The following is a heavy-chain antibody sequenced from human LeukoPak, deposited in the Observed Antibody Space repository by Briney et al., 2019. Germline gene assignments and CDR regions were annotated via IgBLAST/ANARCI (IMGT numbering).Heavy chain of an antibody. V-gene: IGHV7-4-1*02. CDR3: ARHDNDDDFDY. CDR2: INMYTANP. Sequence: ASVKVSCKASGYTFTSYAINWLRQAPGQGLEWMGWINMYTANPAYAQGFTERFVFSLDTSVTTAYLQISNLKTEDTAVYYCARHDNDDDFDYWAREPWSPSPQ. D-gene: IGHD3-16*01. J-gene: IGHJ4*02. CDR1: GYTFTSYA.